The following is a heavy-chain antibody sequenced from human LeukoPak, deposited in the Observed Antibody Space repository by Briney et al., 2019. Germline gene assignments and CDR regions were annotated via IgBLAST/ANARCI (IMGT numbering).Heavy chain of an antibody. CDR2: IYTSGST. J-gene: IGHJ6*03. D-gene: IGHD2-2*01. CDR3: ARGGCTSSTCCYYYYYMDV. V-gene: IGHV4-4*07. Sequence: SETLSLTCTVSGGSISSYYWSWIRQPAGKGLEWIGRIYTSGSTNYNPSLKSRVTMSVDTSKNQFSLKLSSVTAADTAVYYCARGGCTSSTCCYYYYYMDVWGQGTTVTVSS. CDR1: GGSISSYY.